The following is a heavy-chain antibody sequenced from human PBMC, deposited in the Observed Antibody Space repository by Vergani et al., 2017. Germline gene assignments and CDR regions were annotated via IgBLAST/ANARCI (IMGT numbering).Heavy chain of an antibody. CDR1: GFTFSSYD. D-gene: IGHD3-22*01. J-gene: IGHJ4*02. Sequence: EVQLVESGGGLVQPGGSLRLSCAASGFTFSSYDMHWVRQATGKGLEWVSAIGTAGDTYYPGSVKVRFTISRENAKNSLYLQMNSLRAGDTAVYYCARGDSSGYYSRTKTFDYWGQGTLVTVSS. CDR2: IGTAGDT. V-gene: IGHV3-13*01. CDR3: ARGDSSGYYSRTKTFDY.